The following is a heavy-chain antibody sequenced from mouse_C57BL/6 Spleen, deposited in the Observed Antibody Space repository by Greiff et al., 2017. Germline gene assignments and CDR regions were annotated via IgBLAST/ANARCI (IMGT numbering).Heavy chain of an antibody. D-gene: IGHD2-4*01. J-gene: IGHJ3*01. CDR3: ALYDYDVGFAY. Sequence: EVKLMESGGGLVQPGGSLSLSCAASGFTFTDYYMSWVRQPPGKALEWLGFIRNKANGYTTEYSASVKGRFTISRDNSQSILYLQMNALRAEDSATYYCALYDYDVGFAYWGQGTLVTVSA. V-gene: IGHV7-3*01. CDR1: GFTFTDYY. CDR2: IRNKANGYTT.